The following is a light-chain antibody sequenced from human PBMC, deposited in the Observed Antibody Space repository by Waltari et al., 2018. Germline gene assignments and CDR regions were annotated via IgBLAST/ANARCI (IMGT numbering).Light chain of an antibody. J-gene: IGKJ2*03. Sequence: EIVLTQSPEFQSVTLKEKVTITWRSSHSIDGRLHWYQQTPDQSPQILIKYASQAISGVPTRFSGSGSGTDFTLTIDGLEAEDAATYYCHHSDSLPYSFGQGTKLEIK. CDR1: HSIDGR. CDR2: YAS. V-gene: IGKV6-21*02. CDR3: HHSDSLPYS.